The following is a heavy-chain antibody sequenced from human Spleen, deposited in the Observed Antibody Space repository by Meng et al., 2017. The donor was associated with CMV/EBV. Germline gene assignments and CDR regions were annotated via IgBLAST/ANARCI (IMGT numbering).Heavy chain of an antibody. CDR1: GFIFSRYA. J-gene: IGHJ4*02. D-gene: IGHD2-21*01. CDR2: ISYDGSNK. V-gene: IGHV3-30-3*01. Sequence: GESLKISCAASGFIFSRYAMHWVRQAPGKGLEWVAVISYDGSNKYYADSVKGRFTISRDNSKNTLYLQMNSLRAEDTAVYYCAKYSAVGERLYYFDYWGQGTLVTVSS. CDR3: AKYSAVGERLYYFDY.